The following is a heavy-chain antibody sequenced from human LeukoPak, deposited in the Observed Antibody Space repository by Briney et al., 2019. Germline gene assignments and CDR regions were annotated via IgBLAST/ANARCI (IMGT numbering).Heavy chain of an antibody. J-gene: IGHJ4*02. CDR2: INLKSGST. CDR1: GYTFTSYD. V-gene: IGHV1-8*03. CDR3: ARVAGSIDY. Sequence: EASVKVSCKASGYTFTSYDINWVRQASGQGLEWLGWINLKSGSTGYAQKFQGRVTITRDTSISTAYMELSSLTSRDTAVYFCARVAGSIDYWGQGTLVTVSS. D-gene: IGHD6-19*01.